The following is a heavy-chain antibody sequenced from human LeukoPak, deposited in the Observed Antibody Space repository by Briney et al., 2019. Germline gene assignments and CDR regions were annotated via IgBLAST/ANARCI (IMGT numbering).Heavy chain of an antibody. J-gene: IGHJ4*02. CDR3: ARDRVYYGWGSYSDK. CDR1: GGTFSSYA. CDR2: IIPIFGTA. V-gene: IGHV1-69*13. D-gene: IGHD3-10*01. Sequence: ASVKVSCKASGGTFSSYAISWVRQAPGQGLEWMGGIIPIFGTANYAQKFQGRVTITADESTSTAYMELSSLRSEDTAVYYCARDRVYYGWGSYSDKWGRGPLVTASS.